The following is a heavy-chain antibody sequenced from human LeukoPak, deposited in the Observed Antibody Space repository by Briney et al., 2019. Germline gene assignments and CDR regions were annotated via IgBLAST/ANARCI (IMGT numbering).Heavy chain of an antibody. CDR3: AKEASGCRTYFDY. J-gene: IGHJ4*02. Sequence: PGGSLRLSCAASGFTFSSYGMHWVRQAPGRGLEWVEFIRYDGSNKYYADSVKGRFTISRDNSKNTLYLQMNSLRAEDTAVYYCAKEASGCRTYFDYWGQGTLVTVSS. V-gene: IGHV3-30*02. CDR1: GFTFSSYG. CDR2: IRYDGSNK. D-gene: IGHD1-26*01.